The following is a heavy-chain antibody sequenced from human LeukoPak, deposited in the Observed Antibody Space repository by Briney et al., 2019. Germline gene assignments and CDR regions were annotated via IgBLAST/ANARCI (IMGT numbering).Heavy chain of an antibody. J-gene: IGHJ4*02. CDR2: IYHSGGT. Sequence: SETLSLTCTVSGYSISSGYYWGWIRQPPGKGLEWIGSIYHSGGTYYNPSLKSRVTISVDTSKNQFSLKLSSVTAADTAVYYCARDPRGLVIMEIDYWGQGTLVTVSS. V-gene: IGHV4-38-2*02. CDR3: ARDPRGLVIMEIDY. CDR1: GYSISSGYY. D-gene: IGHD3/OR15-3a*01.